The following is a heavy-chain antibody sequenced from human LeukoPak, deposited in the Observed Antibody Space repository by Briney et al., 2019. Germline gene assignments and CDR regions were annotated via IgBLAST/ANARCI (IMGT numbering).Heavy chain of an antibody. D-gene: IGHD3-10*01. CDR1: GGSFSRPF. Sequence: PSETLSLTCAVSGGSFSRPFWSWIRQTPGKGLEWIGEFDHSGRTDYNPSLEGRVTMSVDTSKNQFSLRLTSVTAADTAVYFCARAERRINLARGVFGSHFDSWGQGTLVSVSS. V-gene: IGHV4-34*01. CDR3: ARAERRINLARGVFGSHFDS. J-gene: IGHJ5*01. CDR2: FDHSGRT.